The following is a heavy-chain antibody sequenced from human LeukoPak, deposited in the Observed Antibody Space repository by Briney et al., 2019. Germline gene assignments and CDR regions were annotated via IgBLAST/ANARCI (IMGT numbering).Heavy chain of an antibody. CDR2: IYYSGST. CDR1: GGSISSYY. CDR3: ARASRGVPDYYYYYMDV. J-gene: IGHJ6*03. D-gene: IGHD2-2*01. V-gene: IGHV4-59*12. Sequence: SETLSLTCTVSGGSISSYYWSWIRQPPGKGLEWIGYIYYSGSTNYNPSLKSRVTMSVDTSKNQFSLKLSSVTAADTAVYYCARASRGVPDYYYYYMDVWGKGTTVTVSS.